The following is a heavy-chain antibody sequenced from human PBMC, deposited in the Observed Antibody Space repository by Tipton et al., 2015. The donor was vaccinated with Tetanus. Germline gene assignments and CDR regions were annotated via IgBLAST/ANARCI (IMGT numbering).Heavy chain of an antibody. Sequence: SLRLSCAASGFTFSRSWMTWVRQTPGKGLEWVANINRDGSGKYYVDSVKGRFTISRDEAKNSLYLQMSSLRVGDTAVYYCARDRGEDWTNFYYMDVWGKGATVTVSS. V-gene: IGHV3-7*01. CDR1: GFTFSRSW. J-gene: IGHJ6*03. D-gene: IGHD3/OR15-3a*01. CDR2: INRDGSGK. CDR3: ARDRGEDWTNFYYMDV.